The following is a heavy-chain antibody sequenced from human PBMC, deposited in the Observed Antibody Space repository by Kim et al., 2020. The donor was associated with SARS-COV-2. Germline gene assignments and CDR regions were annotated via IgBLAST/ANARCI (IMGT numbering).Heavy chain of an antibody. Sequence: SETLSLTCTVSGYSISSGYYWGWIRQPPGKGLEWIGSIYHSGSTYYNPSLKSRVTISVDTSKNQFSLKLSSVTAADTVVYYCARDLGLAATTADWFDPWG. D-gene: IGHD6-13*01. V-gene: IGHV4-38-2*02. J-gene: IGHJ5*02. CDR3: ARDLGLAATTADWFDP. CDR2: IYHSGST. CDR1: GYSISSGYY.